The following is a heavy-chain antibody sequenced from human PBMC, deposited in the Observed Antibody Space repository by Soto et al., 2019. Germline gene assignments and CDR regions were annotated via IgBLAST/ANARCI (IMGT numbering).Heavy chain of an antibody. V-gene: IGHV3-74*01. CDR3: ARDPRPYGGNSPIDY. D-gene: IGHD4-17*01. CDR1: GFSFSTYW. Sequence: PGGSLRLSCAASGFSFSTYWMHWVRQAPEKGLVWVSRINSDGSITNYADSVRGRFTISRDNAKNTLYLQMNSLRAEDTAVYYCARDPRPYGGNSPIDYWGQGTLVTVPS. J-gene: IGHJ4*02. CDR2: INSDGSIT.